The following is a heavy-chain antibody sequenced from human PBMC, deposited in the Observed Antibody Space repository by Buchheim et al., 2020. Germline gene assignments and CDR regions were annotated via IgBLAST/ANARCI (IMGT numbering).Heavy chain of an antibody. CDR1: GGSISSSSYY. Sequence: QVQLQQWGAGLLKPSETLSLTCTVSGGSISSSSYYWGWIRQPPGKGLEWIGSIYYSGSTYYNPSLKSRVTISVDTSKNHFSLKLSSVTAADTAVYYCARSDYYYYYMDVWGKGTT. CDR2: IYYSGST. CDR3: ARSDYYYYYMDV. V-gene: IGHV4-39*01. J-gene: IGHJ6*03.